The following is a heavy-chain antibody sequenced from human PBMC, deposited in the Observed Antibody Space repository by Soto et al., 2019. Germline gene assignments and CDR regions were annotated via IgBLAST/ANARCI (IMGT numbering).Heavy chain of an antibody. CDR2: ISTSSSYT. J-gene: IGHJ4*02. V-gene: IGHV3-11*05. CDR3: AREGNGYNQFDY. CDR1: GFTFSDYY. Sequence: QVQLVESGGGLVKPGGSLRLSCAASGFTFSDYYMSWIRQAPGKGLEWVSYISTSSSYTNYADSVKGRFTISRDNAKNSLYLQMNSLRAEDTAVYYCAREGNGYNQFDYWGQGTLVTVSS. D-gene: IGHD5-12*01.